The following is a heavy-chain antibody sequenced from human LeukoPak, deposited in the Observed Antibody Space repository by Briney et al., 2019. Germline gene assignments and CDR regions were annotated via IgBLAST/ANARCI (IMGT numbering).Heavy chain of an antibody. V-gene: IGHV3-30*03. CDR2: ISYDGSNK. CDR1: GFTFSSYG. J-gene: IGHJ4*02. Sequence: GGSLRLSCAASGFTFSSYGMHWVRQAPGKGLERVAVISYDGSNKYYADSVKGRFTISRDNSKNTLYLQMSSLRAEDTAVYYCAISPYWGQGTLVTVSS. CDR3: AISPY.